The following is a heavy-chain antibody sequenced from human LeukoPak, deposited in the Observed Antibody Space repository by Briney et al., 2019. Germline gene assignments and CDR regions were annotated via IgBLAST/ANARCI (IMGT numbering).Heavy chain of an antibody. CDR2: ISYDGSNK. Sequence: GGSLRLSCAASGFTFSSYAMHWVRQAPGKGLEWVAAISYDGSNKYYADSVKGRFTISRDNSKNTLYLQMSSLRAEDTAVLYCATPLTSLYYFDYWGQGTLVTVSS. CDR1: GFTFSSYA. V-gene: IGHV3-30-3*01. CDR3: ATPLTSLYYFDY. J-gene: IGHJ4*02.